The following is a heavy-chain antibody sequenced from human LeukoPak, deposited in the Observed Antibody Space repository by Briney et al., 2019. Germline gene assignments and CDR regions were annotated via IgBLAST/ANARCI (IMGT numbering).Heavy chain of an antibody. CDR1: GFTFSSYA. V-gene: IGHV3-23*01. J-gene: IGHJ6*02. CDR3: AGGGSGSYGNYYYYYGMDV. Sequence: GGSLRLSCAASGFTFSSYATSWVRQAPGKGLEWVSAISGSGGSTYYADSVKGRFTISRDNSKNTLYLQMNSLRAEDTAVYYCAGGGSGSYGNYYYYYGMDVWGQGTTVTVSS. D-gene: IGHD3-10*01. CDR2: ISGSGGST.